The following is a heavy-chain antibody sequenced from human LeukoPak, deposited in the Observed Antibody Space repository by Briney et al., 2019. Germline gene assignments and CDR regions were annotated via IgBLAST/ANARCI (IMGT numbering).Heavy chain of an antibody. CDR2: INHSGST. Sequence: SETLSLTCAVYGGSFSGYYWSWIRQPPGKGLEWIGEINHSGSTNYNPSLKSRVTISVDTSKNQFSLKLSSVTAADTAVYYCARRKRSRYYDSSGTIPHRGWSDPWGQGTLVTVSS. CDR3: ARRKRSRYYDSSGTIPHRGWSDP. CDR1: GGSFSGYY. D-gene: IGHD3-22*01. V-gene: IGHV4-34*01. J-gene: IGHJ5*02.